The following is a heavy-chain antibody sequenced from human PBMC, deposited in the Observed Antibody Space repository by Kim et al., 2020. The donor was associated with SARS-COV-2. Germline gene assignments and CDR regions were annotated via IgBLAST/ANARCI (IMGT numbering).Heavy chain of an antibody. V-gene: IGHV4-39*01. CDR1: GGSISSSSYY. CDR3: ARLGRRYYYYGMDV. CDR2: IYYSGST. J-gene: IGHJ6*02. Sequence: SDTLSLTCTVSGGSISSSSYYWGWIRQPPGKGLEWIGSIYYSGSTYYNPSLKSRVTISVDTSKNQFSLKLSSVTAADTAVYYCARLGRRYYYYGMDVWGQGTTVTVSS.